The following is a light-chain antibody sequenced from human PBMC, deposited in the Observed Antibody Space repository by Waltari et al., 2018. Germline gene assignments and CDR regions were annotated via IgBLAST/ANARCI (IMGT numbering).Light chain of an antibody. J-gene: IGKJ1*01. CDR3: QQYNNWPPWT. Sequence: EIVMTQSPATLSVSPGERATLSCRASQSVSSNLAWYQQKPGQAPRLLIYGASTRATGIPSRFGGSGSGTEFTLTIGSLQSEDFAVYYCQQYNNWPPWTFGQGTKVEMK. V-gene: IGKV3-15*01. CDR1: QSVSSN. CDR2: GAS.